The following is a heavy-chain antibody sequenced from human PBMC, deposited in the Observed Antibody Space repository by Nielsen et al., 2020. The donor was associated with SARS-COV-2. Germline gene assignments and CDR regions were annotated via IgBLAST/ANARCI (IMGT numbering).Heavy chain of an antibody. V-gene: IGHV4-4*02. Sequence: SETLSLTCAVSGGSISSSNWWSWIRQPPGKGLEWIGEINHSGSTNYNPSLKSRVTISVDTSKNQFSLKLSSVTAADTAVYYCAREGSYYSSGYLSLLYYYYGMDVWGQGTTVTVSS. J-gene: IGHJ6*02. CDR3: AREGSYYSSGYLSLLYYYYGMDV. D-gene: IGHD3-22*01. CDR2: INHSGST. CDR1: GGSISSSNW.